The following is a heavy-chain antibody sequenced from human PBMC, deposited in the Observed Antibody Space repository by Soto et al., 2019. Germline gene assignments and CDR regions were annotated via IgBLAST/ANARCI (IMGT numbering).Heavy chain of an antibody. Sequence: PSETLSLTCTVSGGSISDHYYMWIRQSPGKGLEYIGYIHNGGSTNYNPSLKSRVNISVDTSKNQFSLKLSFVTAADTAVYYCARRYGSCFDYWGQGTLVTVSS. CDR3: ARRYGSCFDY. V-gene: IGHV4-59*08. CDR2: IHNGGST. D-gene: IGHD5-18*01. CDR1: GGSISDHY. J-gene: IGHJ4*02.